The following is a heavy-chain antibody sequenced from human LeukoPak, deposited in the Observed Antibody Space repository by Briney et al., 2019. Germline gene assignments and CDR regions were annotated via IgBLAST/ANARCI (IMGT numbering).Heavy chain of an antibody. Sequence: SQTLSLTCTVSGDSISSGDYYWSWIRQPAGKGLEWIGRISSSGSTNYNPSLKSRVTISVDTSKNQFSLKLSSVTAADTAVYYCASLGVIGQWLDAFDIWGQGTMVTVSS. J-gene: IGHJ3*02. CDR3: ASLGVIGQWLDAFDI. V-gene: IGHV4-61*02. CDR1: GDSISSGDYY. D-gene: IGHD6-19*01. CDR2: ISSSGST.